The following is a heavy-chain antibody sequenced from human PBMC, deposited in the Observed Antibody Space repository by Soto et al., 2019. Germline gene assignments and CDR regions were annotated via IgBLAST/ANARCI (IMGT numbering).Heavy chain of an antibody. Sequence: GGSLRLSCAASGFTFSSYWMHWVRQAPGKGLVWVSRINSDGSSTSYADSVKGRFTIPRDNAKNTLYLPMNSLGAEDTAVYYCARDRKQLAQLNWFDPWGQGTLVTVSS. CDR2: INSDGSST. CDR3: ARDRKQLAQLNWFDP. J-gene: IGHJ5*02. CDR1: GFTFSSYW. V-gene: IGHV3-74*01. D-gene: IGHD6-6*01.